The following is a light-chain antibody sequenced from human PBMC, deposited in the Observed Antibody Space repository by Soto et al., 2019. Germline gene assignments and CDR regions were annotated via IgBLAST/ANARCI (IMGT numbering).Light chain of an antibody. V-gene: IGKV3-11*01. J-gene: IGKJ5*01. CDR3: KQRSNWPPT. Sequence: IVVTMSPATLSLTPRERATLSCRASQSVSSNLAWYQQKPGQAPRLLIYGASTRATGIPARFSGSRSGPDFTLTISILEPEDFAVYHCKQRSNWPPTFGQGTRLEIK. CDR2: GAS. CDR1: QSVSSN.